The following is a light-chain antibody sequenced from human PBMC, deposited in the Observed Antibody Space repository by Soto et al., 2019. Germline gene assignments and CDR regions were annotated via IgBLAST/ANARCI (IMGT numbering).Light chain of an antibody. Sequence: EIVLTQSPGTLSLSAGERATLSCRASQSVSNSYLAWYKQKPGQAPRLLIYGASTRATGIPDRFSGSGSGTDFTLTISRLETEDFAVYYCQHYGSSLRTFGGGPKVEIK. CDR3: QHYGSSLRT. CDR2: GAS. CDR1: QSVSNSY. J-gene: IGKJ4*01. V-gene: IGKV3-20*01.